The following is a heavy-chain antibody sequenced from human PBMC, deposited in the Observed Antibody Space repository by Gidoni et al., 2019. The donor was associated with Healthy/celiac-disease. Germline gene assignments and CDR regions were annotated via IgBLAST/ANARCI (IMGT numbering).Heavy chain of an antibody. J-gene: IGHJ4*02. V-gene: IGHV4-39*07. CDR3: ARDVRYSSSWSHFDY. CDR1: GGSISSSDYY. Sequence: QLQLQESGPGLVKPSETLSLTCTVSGGSISSSDYYWGWVRQPPGKVLEWIGTIYYRGDTYYNPSLKSRVTISVDMSRNQFSLWLTSVTAADTAMYYCARDVRYSSSWSHFDYWGQGILVTVSS. D-gene: IGHD6-13*01. CDR2: IYYRGDT.